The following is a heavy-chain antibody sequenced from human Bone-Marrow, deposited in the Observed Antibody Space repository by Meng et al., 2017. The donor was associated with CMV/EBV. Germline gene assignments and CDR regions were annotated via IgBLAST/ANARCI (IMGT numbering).Heavy chain of an antibody. CDR1: GFTFSSYS. CDR2: ISSSSSYI. V-gene: IGHV3-21*01. D-gene: IGHD6-19*01. CDR3: ARGSGLNNWFDP. Sequence: GESLKISCAASGFTFSSYSMNWVRQAPGKGLEWVSSISSSSSYIYYADSVKGRFTISRDNSKNTLYLKMNSLRAEDTAVYYCARGSGLNNWFDPWGQGTLVTVSS. J-gene: IGHJ5*02.